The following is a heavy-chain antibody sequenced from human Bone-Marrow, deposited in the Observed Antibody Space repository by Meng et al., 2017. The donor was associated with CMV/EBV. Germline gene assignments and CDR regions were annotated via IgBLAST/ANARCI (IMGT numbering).Heavy chain of an antibody. Sequence: CRRPASAASGFTFRDYYMGWVRQTPGKGLEWISYISQGSDNIQYADSVKGRFTVSRDNAKSSLFLQMDSLRADDAALYFCARELPIAYGDPDYWGQGALVTVSS. D-gene: IGHD2-21*01. CDR2: ISQGSDNI. V-gene: IGHV3-11*01. CDR3: ARELPIAYGDPDY. CDR1: GFTFRDYY. J-gene: IGHJ4*02.